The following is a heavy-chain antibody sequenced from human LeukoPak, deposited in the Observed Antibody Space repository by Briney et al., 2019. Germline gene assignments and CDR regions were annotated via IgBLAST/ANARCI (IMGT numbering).Heavy chain of an antibody. CDR2: IYYSEST. CDR1: GGSISGYY. D-gene: IGHD5-18*01. V-gene: IGHV4-59*01. J-gene: IGHJ4*02. CDR3: ARGEYSYGYGNLDY. Sequence: SETLSLTCTVSGGSISGYYWSWIRQPPGKGLEWIGYIYYSESTDYNPSLKSRVTISVDTSKNQFSLRLSSVTAADTAVYYCARGEYSYGYGNLDYWGQGTLVTVSS.